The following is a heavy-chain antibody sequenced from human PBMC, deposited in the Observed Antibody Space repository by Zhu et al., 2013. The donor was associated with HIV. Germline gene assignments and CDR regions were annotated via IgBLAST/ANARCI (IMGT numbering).Heavy chain of an antibody. D-gene: IGHD6-13*01. Sequence: GAEVQKPGASVKVSCKASGYTFTNFYMHWVRQAPGQGLEWMGIINPSSGSTSYAQKLQGRITMTSDTSTSTDYMELSSLTFEDTAMYYCAREGRIAAAGTRAFDVWGQGTMVTVSS. CDR3: AREGRIAAAGTRAFDV. CDR2: INPSSGST. CDR1: GYTFTNFY. V-gene: IGHV1-46*04. J-gene: IGHJ3*01.